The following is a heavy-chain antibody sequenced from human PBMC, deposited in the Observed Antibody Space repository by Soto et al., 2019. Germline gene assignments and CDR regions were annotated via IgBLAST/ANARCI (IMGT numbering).Heavy chain of an antibody. J-gene: IGHJ5*02. CDR3: ARDVVVVAATNWFDP. V-gene: IGHV4-31*03. CDR2: IYCSGST. Sequence: QVQLQESGPGLVKPSQTLSLTCTVSGGSISSGGYYWSWIRQHPGKGLEWIGYIYCSGSTYYNPSLKSRVTISVDTSKNQFSLKLSSVTAADTAVYYCARDVVVVAATNWFDPWGQGTLVTVSS. CDR1: GGSISSGGYY. D-gene: IGHD2-15*01.